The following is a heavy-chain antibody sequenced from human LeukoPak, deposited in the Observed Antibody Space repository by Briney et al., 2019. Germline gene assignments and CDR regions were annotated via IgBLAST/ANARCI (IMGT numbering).Heavy chain of an antibody. J-gene: IGHJ4*02. Sequence: HAGGSLTLSCAASGFTFSSYSMNWVRQAPGKGLEWVSTIGGTGDKTYYADSVKGRFTISRDNSMDTLYLQMNSLKAEDTAVYYCAKDPVVYHGGSGWHYFDYWGQGTLVTVSS. CDR2: IGGTGDKT. CDR3: AKDPVVYHGGSGWHYFDY. CDR1: GFTFSSYS. D-gene: IGHD6-19*01. V-gene: IGHV3-23*01.